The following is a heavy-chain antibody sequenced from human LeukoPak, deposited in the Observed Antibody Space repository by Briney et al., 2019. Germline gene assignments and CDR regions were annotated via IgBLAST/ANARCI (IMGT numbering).Heavy chain of an antibody. CDR3: ARDKPDSSWYGDY. CDR2: ISAYNGNT. Sequence: ASVKVSCKASGYTFTSYGIIWVRQAPGQGLEWMGWISAYNGNTNYAQKLQGRVTMTTDTSTSTAHMELRSLRSDDTAVYYCARDKPDSSWYGDYWGQGTLVTVSS. D-gene: IGHD6-13*01. CDR1: GYTFTSYG. V-gene: IGHV1-18*01. J-gene: IGHJ4*02.